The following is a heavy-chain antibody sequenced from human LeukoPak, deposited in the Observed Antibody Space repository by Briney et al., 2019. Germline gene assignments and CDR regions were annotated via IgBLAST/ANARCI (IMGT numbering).Heavy chain of an antibody. CDR3: GKDISAGGMDV. CDR2: IGWNSART. J-gene: IGHJ6*02. V-gene: IGHV3-9*01. CDR1: GFTFSSYS. D-gene: IGHD3-10*01. Sequence: GGSLRPSCAASGFTFSSYSMNWVRQPPGKGLEWVSGIGWNSARTGYADSVRGRFTISRDNAKNSMYLQMNSLRAEDTALYYCGKDISAGGMDVWGQGTTVTVSS.